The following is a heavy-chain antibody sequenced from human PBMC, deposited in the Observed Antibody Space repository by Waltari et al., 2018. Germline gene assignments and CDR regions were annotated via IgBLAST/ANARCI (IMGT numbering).Heavy chain of an antibody. D-gene: IGHD6-13*01. V-gene: IGHV1-69-2*01. Sequence: EVQLVQSGAEVKKPGATVKISCKVSGYTFTDYYMHWVQQAPGKGLEWMGLVEPEDGEKIYAEKFQGRVTITAETSTDTAYMELSSLRSEDTAVYYCATFSRDGAAAGSWDYWGQGTLVTVSS. J-gene: IGHJ4*02. CDR1: GYTFTDYY. CDR2: VEPEDGEK. CDR3: ATFSRDGAAAGSWDY.